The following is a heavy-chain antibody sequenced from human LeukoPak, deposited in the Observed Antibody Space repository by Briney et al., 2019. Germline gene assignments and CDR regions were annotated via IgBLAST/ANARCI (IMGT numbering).Heavy chain of an antibody. V-gene: IGHV4-59*01. D-gene: IGHD1-26*01. J-gene: IGHJ4*02. CDR3: ARTPSGSGTYDFDY. CDR1: GGSISSYY. CDR2: IYYSGNT. Sequence: SETLSLTCTVSGGSISSYYWNWIRQAPGKGLEWIGFIYYSGNTNYNPSLKSRVTISVDTSKNQFSLKLSSVTAADTAVYYCARTPSGSGTYDFDYWGQGTLVTVSS.